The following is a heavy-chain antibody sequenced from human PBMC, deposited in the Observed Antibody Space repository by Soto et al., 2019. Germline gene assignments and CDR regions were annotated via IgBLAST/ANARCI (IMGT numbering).Heavy chain of an antibody. J-gene: IGHJ4*02. CDR1: GDSISSSNYY. Sequence: QLQLQESGPGLVKPSETLSLTCTVSGDSISSSNYYWDWIRQPPGKGLEWIGSIYYSGSTYYNPPLKSRVTISVDTSKNQFSLKLSSGTAPDTAVYYCARRTVVMTASPFDHWGQGTLVTVSS. CDR2: IYYSGST. D-gene: IGHD2-21*02. CDR3: ARRTVVMTASPFDH. V-gene: IGHV4-39*01.